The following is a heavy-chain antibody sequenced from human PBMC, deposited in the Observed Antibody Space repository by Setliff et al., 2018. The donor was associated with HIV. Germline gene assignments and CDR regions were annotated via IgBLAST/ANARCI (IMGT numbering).Heavy chain of an antibody. CDR2: IGGSGGST. Sequence: GGSLRLSCTASGFTFSNFAITWVRQAPGKGLEWVSAIGGSGGSTYYADSVKGRFTISRDNSKNTLYLQMNSLRAEDTAVYYCAKVSIGRLYTFDYWGQGTLVTVSS. CDR1: GFTFSNFA. CDR3: AKVSIGRLYTFDY. D-gene: IGHD3-3*01. V-gene: IGHV3-23*01. J-gene: IGHJ4*02.